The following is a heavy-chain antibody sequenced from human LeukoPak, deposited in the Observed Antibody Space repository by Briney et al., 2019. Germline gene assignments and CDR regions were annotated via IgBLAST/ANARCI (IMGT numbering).Heavy chain of an antibody. CDR2: IRYDGSNK. CDR3: ARRDPLSYQLGTLNFDH. D-gene: IGHD1-26*01. J-gene: IGHJ4*02. V-gene: IGHV3-30*02. CDR1: GFTFSSYG. Sequence: GGSLRLSCAASGFTFSSYGMHWVRQAPGKGLEWVAFIRYDGSNKYYADSVKGRFTISRDNSKNTLYLQMNSLTAEDTAVYYCARRDPLSYQLGTLNFDHWGQGTLVTVSS.